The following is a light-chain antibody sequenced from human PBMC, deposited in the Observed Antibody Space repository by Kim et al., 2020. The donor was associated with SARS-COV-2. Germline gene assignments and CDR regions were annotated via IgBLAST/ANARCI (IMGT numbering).Light chain of an antibody. CDR3: SSYRNTNTWV. CDR1: SSDVGGYNY. CDR2: DVN. Sequence: QSALTQPASVSGSPGQSITISCTGTSSDVGGYNYVSWYQQHPGKGPKLMIYDVNKWPSGVSNRFSGSKSGNTASLTISGLQAEDEAEYYCSSYRNTNTWVFGGGTQLTVL. V-gene: IGLV2-14*01. J-gene: IGLJ3*02.